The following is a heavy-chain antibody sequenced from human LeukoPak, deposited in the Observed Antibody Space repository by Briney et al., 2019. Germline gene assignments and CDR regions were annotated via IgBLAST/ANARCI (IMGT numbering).Heavy chain of an antibody. CDR1: GGSISSNNW. CDR2: IYYSGST. D-gene: IGHD4-17*01. Sequence: SETLSLTCTVSGGSISSNNWWSWVRQPPGKGLEWIGYIYYSGSTNYNPSLKSRVTISVDTSKNQFSLKLSSVTAADTAVYYCARDGDYGSFDYWGQGTLVTVSS. J-gene: IGHJ4*02. V-gene: IGHV4-4*02. CDR3: ARDGDYGSFDY.